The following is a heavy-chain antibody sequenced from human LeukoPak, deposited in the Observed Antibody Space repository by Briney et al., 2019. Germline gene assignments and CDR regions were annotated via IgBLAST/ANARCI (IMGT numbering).Heavy chain of an antibody. CDR1: GYSFAYW. CDR2: IYSGDSHT. D-gene: IGHD2-21*02. V-gene: IGHV5-51*07. CDR3: ASARHGDCVWDY. Sequence: GESPKISCKGSGYSFAYWIGWVHQMPGKGLEWMGIIYSGDSHTKYSPSFQGRVTISVDNSISTAYLQWSSLEASDTAMYYCASARHGDCVWDYWGQGTLVTVPS. J-gene: IGHJ4*02.